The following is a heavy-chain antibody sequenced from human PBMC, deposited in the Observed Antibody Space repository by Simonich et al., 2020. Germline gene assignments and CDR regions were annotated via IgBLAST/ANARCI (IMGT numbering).Heavy chain of an antibody. Sequence: QVQLVQSGAEVKKPGASVKVSCKASGYTFTGYYMHWVRQAPGQGLEWKGWINPNSGGTNYAQKFQGRVTMTRDTSISTAYMELSRLRSDDTAVYYCARDPEKINSVEYSSSYAFDIWGQGTMVTVSS. CDR3: ARDPEKINSVEYSSSYAFDI. CDR1: GYTFTGYY. J-gene: IGHJ3*02. D-gene: IGHD6-6*01. CDR2: INPNSGGT. V-gene: IGHV1-2*02.